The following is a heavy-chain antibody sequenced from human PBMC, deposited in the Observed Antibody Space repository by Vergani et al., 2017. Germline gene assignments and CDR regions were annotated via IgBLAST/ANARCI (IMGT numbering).Heavy chain of an antibody. CDR2: IYYSGST. D-gene: IGHD1-26*01. J-gene: IGHJ4*02. Sequence: QVQLQESGPGLVKPSETLSLTCTVSGGSISSYYWSWIRQPPGKGLEWIGYIYYSGSTNYNPSLKSRVTISVDTSKTQFSLKLSSVTAADTAVYYCARDLSNVGGSYYXFDYWGQGTLVTVSS. V-gene: IGHV4-59*01. CDR3: ARDLSNVGGSYYXFDY. CDR1: GGSISSYY.